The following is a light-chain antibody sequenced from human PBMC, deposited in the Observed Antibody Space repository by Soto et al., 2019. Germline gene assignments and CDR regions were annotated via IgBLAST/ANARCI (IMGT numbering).Light chain of an antibody. CDR3: SSYVTGNSLI. V-gene: IGLV2-8*01. Sequence: QSVLTQPPSASGSPGQSVTISCTGTSRDVGGHDYVSWYQQHPGKAPKLMIYELSKRPSGVPDRFSDSKSGNTASLTVSGLQAEDEADYYCSSYVTGNSLIFGGGTKLTVL. CDR1: SRDVGGHDY. CDR2: ELS. J-gene: IGLJ2*01.